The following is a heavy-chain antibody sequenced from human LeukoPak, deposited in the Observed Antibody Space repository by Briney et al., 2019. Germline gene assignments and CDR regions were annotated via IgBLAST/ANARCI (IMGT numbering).Heavy chain of an antibody. J-gene: IGHJ6*03. CDR1: GFTFSSYA. CDR2: ISGSGGST. V-gene: IGHV3-23*01. Sequence: PGGSLRLSCAASGFTFSSYAMSWVRQAPGKGLEWVSAISGSGGSTYYADSVKGRFTISRDNSKNTLYLQMNSLRAEDTAVYYCAKDHYGSWTEKSYMDVWGKGTTVTVSS. CDR3: AKDHYGSWTEKSYMDV. D-gene: IGHD6-13*01.